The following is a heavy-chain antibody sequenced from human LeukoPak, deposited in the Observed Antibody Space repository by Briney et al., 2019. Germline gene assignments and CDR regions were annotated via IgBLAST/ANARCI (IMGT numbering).Heavy chain of an antibody. J-gene: IGHJ5*02. CDR3: AGTVLRFLSWFDP. Sequence: ASVKASCKASGYTFTSYYMHWVRQAPGQGLEWMGIINPSGGSTSYAQKFQGRVTMTRDTSTSTVYMELSSLRSEDTAVYYCAGTVLRFLSWFDPWGQGTLVTVSS. CDR1: GYTFTSYY. D-gene: IGHD3-3*01. V-gene: IGHV1-46*03. CDR2: INPSGGST.